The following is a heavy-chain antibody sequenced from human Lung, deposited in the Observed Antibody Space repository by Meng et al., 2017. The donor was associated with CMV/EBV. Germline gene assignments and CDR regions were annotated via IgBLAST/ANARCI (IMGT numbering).Heavy chain of an antibody. V-gene: IGHV3-30*03. Sequence: GESXKLSCTASRFNFNTYAMHWVRQAPGKGLEWVALISYDGNNGHYADSMKGRFTISRDNAKNTLYLEMNSLRAEDTAVYYCARDHRAGRWLQLGYYDYWGQGTRVTVSS. J-gene: IGHJ4*02. D-gene: IGHD5-24*01. CDR1: RFNFNTYA. CDR2: ISYDGNNG. CDR3: ARDHRAGRWLQLGYYDY.